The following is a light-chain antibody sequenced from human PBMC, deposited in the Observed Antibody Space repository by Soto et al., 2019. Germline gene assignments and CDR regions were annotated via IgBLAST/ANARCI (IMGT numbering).Light chain of an antibody. CDR2: DAS. Sequence: EIVLTQSPATLSLSPAERATLYCRASQSVSSYLAWYQQKPGQAPRLLIYDASNRATGIPARFSGSGSGTDFTLTISSLEPEDFAVYYCQQRSNWPGFTFGPGTKVDFK. CDR1: QSVSSY. V-gene: IGKV3-11*01. J-gene: IGKJ3*01. CDR3: QQRSNWPGFT.